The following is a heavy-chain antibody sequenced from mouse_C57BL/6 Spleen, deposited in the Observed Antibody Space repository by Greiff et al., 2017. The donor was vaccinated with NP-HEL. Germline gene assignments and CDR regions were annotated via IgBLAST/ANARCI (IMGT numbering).Heavy chain of an antibody. J-gene: IGHJ1*03. CDR2: ISSGSSTI. D-gene: IGHD4-1*02. V-gene: IGHV5-17*01. Sequence: EVHLVESGGGLVKPGGSLKLSCAASGFTFSDYGMHWVRQAPEKGLEWVAYISSGSSTIYYADTVKGRFTISRDNAKNTLFLQMTSLRSEDTAMYYCARPTGTYFDVWGTGTTVTVSS. CDR3: ARPTGTYFDV. CDR1: GFTFSDYG.